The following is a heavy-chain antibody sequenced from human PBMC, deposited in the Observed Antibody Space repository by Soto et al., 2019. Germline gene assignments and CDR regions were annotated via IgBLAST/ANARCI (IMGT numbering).Heavy chain of an antibody. CDR3: ARDRVAVRWFDP. J-gene: IGHJ5*02. CDR1: GYTFTAYL. V-gene: IGHV1-3*01. Sequence: SVKVSCKASGYTFTAYLIHWVRQAPGQGLEWMGWINAGNGYKEYAQKFQGRINITRNTSATTAYLEVTGLTPEDTAIYYCARDRVAVRWFDPWGQGSLVTVSS. D-gene: IGHD6-19*01. CDR2: INAGNGYK.